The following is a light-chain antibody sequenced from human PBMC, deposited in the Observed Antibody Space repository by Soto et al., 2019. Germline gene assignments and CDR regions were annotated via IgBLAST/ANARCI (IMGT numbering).Light chain of an antibody. CDR1: QSLAYIDGNTY. J-gene: IGKJ2*01. V-gene: IGKV2-30*01. Sequence: DVVMTQSPLSLPVTLGQPASISRRSSQSLAYIDGNTYLNWFHQRPGQSPRRLIYQVSNRDSGVTDRFSGSGSGTDFTLKISRVEADDVGVYYCMQGTHWPPYTFGQGTKLEIK. CDR2: QVS. CDR3: MQGTHWPPYT.